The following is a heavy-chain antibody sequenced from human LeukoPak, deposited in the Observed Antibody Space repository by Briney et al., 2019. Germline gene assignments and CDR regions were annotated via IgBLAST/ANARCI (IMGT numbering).Heavy chain of an antibody. CDR3: TRESSIFWGVARINRDV. CDR1: GFTFNDHY. CDR2: SRNKAESYIT. J-gene: IGHJ6*03. D-gene: IGHD3-16*01. V-gene: IGHV3-72*01. Sequence: GGSLRLSCVGSGFTFNDHYIDWVRQAPGKGLEWVGRSRNKAESYITEYAASVKGRFAISRDYSKNSVYLQMNSLKIDDTAVYYCTRESSIFWGVARINRDVWGKGTTATVS.